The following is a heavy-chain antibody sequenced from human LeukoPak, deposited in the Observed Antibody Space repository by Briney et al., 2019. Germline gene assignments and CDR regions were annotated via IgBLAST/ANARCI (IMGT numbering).Heavy chain of an antibody. Sequence: ASVKVSCKASGYTFTSYGISWVQQAPGQGLEWMGWISAYNGNTNYAQKLQGRVTMTTGTSTNTAYMELRSLRSDDTAVYYCARDRGYSSSWYGDYWGQGTLVTVSS. CDR1: GYTFTSYG. V-gene: IGHV1-18*01. J-gene: IGHJ4*02. D-gene: IGHD6-13*01. CDR3: ARDRGYSSSWYGDY. CDR2: ISAYNGNT.